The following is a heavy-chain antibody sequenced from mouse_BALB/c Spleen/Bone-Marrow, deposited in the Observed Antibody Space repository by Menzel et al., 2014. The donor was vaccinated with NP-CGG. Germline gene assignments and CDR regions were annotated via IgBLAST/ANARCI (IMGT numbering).Heavy chain of an antibody. Sequence: VQLQQSRAELVKPGASVKLPCTASGFNIKDTYMHWVKQRPEQGLEWIGRIDPANGNTKYDPKFQGKATITADTSSNTAYQQLSSLTSEDTAVYYCARNVNYGAWFAYWGQGTLVTVSS. D-gene: IGHD2-1*01. CDR3: ARNVNYGAWFAY. CDR1: GFNIKDTY. V-gene: IGHV14-3*02. J-gene: IGHJ3*01. CDR2: IDPANGNT.